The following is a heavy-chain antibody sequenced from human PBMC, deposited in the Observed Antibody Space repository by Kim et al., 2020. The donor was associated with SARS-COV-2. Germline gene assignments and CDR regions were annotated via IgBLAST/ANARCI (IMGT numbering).Heavy chain of an antibody. Sequence: GGSLRLSCSASGFTFSNNAMHWVRQAPGKRLEYVSAISINGGSTYYADSVKGRFTISRDNSKNTLYLQMSSLRAEDTAVYYCVKNKAVAAIGEYWGQGTLVTVSS. D-gene: IGHD2-21*02. CDR3: VKNKAVAAIGEY. CDR1: GFTFSNNA. V-gene: IGHV3-64D*06. J-gene: IGHJ4*02. CDR2: ISINGGST.